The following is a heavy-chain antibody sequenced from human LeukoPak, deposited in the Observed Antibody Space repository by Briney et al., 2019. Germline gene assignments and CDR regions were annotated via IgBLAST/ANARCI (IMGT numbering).Heavy chain of an antibody. V-gene: IGHV4-39*07. D-gene: IGHD2-2*01. J-gene: IGHJ5*02. CDR1: GGSISSSSYY. CDR3: ARDRGYCSSTSCYLGWFDP. Sequence: SETLSLTCTVSGGSISSSSYYWGWIRQPPGKGLEWIGSIYYRGSTYYNPSLKSRVTISVDTSKNQFSLKLSSVTAADTAVYYCARDRGYCSSTSCYLGWFDPWGQGTLVTVSS. CDR2: IYYRGST.